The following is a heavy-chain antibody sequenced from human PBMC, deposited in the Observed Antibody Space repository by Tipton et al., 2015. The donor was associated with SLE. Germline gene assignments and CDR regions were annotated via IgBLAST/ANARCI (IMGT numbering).Heavy chain of an antibody. J-gene: IGHJ4*02. Sequence: GSLRLSCAASGFSYSDYAMNWVRQAPGKGPEWVASVTATGDNTFYADSVKGRFVISRDNSKSTLDLQMHNLGAEDSAIYYCAKAVLYCSGGGCYSGGFFDFWGQGALVTVSS. D-gene: IGHD2-15*01. CDR3: AKAVLYCSGGGCYSGGFFDF. V-gene: IGHV3-23*01. CDR1: GFSYSDYA. CDR2: VTATGDNT.